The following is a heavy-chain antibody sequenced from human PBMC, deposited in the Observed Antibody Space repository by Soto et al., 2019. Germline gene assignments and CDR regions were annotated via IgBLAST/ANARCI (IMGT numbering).Heavy chain of an antibody. J-gene: IGHJ6*02. Sequence: SVKVSCKASGFTFSSSAVQWVRQARGQRLEWIGWIVVGNGNTNYAQKFQERVTITRDMSTRTAYMELSSLRSEDTAVYYCAGRYCSGGSCYNYYGMDVWGRGTTVTVSS. D-gene: IGHD2-15*01. CDR2: IVVGNGNT. CDR1: GFTFSSSA. CDR3: AGRYCSGGSCYNYYGMDV. V-gene: IGHV1-58*01.